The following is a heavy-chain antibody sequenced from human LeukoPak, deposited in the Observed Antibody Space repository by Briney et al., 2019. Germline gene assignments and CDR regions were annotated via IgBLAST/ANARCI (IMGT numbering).Heavy chain of an antibody. CDR2: IYYSGST. CDR3: ARGSRYCSGGSCYSPSYYYYYYMDV. D-gene: IGHD2-15*01. J-gene: IGHJ6*03. CDR1: GGSISSSSYY. V-gene: IGHV4-39*07. Sequence: PSETLSLTCTVSGGSISSSSYYWGWIRQPPGKGLEWIGSIYYSGSTYYNPSLKSRVTISVDTSKNQFSLKLSSVTAADTAVYYCARGSRYCSGGSCYSPSYYYYYYMDVWGKGTTVTISS.